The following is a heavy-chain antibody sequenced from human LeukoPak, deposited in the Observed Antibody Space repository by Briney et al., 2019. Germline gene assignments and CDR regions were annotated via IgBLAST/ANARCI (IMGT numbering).Heavy chain of an antibody. J-gene: IGHJ6*03. V-gene: IGHV3-11*04. CDR2: ISSSGTTI. D-gene: IGHD2-2*01. CDR1: GFTFSDYY. Sequence: GGSLRLSCAASGFTFSDYYMSWIRQAPGKGLEWVSYISSSGTTIYYADSVKGRFTISRDNAKNSLYLQMNSLRAEDTAVYYCAREVILPAALSYYYYYYMDVWGKGTTVTVSS. CDR3: AREVILPAALSYYYYYYMDV.